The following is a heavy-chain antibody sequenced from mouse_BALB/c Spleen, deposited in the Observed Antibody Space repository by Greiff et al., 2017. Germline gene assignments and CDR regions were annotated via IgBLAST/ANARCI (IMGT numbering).Heavy chain of an antibody. CDR1: GFTFSSFG. J-gene: IGHJ2*01. CDR3: ARDGFDY. V-gene: IGHV5-17*02. CDR2: ISSGSSTI. Sequence: EVKVVESGGGLVQPGGSRKLSCAASGFTFSSFGMHWVRQAPEKGLEWFAYISSGSSTIYYADTVKGRFTIARDNPKNTLFLQMTSLRAEDTAMYYCARDGFDYWGQGTTVTVSS.